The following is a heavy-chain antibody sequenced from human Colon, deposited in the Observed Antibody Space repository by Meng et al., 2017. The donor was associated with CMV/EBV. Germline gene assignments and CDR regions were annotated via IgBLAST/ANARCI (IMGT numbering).Heavy chain of an antibody. J-gene: IGHJ6*02. D-gene: IGHD2-2*01. Sequence: GGSLRLSCAVSGFTATNNFMTWVRQAPGKGLEWVSLSYSDGSAYYADSVKGRFTISRDTAKNTVYLRMNSLRPDDSAVYYCASTGCNNTNCPEDYYYYYGLGVWGQGTPVTVSS. CDR2: SYSDGSA. CDR3: ASTGCNNTNCPEDYYYYYGLGV. CDR1: GFTATNNF. V-gene: IGHV3-53*01.